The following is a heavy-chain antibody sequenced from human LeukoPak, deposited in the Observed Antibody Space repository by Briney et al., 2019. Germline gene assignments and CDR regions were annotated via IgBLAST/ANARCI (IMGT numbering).Heavy chain of an antibody. V-gene: IGHV4-4*02. J-gene: IGHJ4*02. Sequence: PSETLSLTCGVSGGSISTTNWWTWVRQPPGEGLEWIGEVHLSGRTHYNPSLESRATMSVDMSENRISLRLTSVTAADTAVYYCAREGGPYRPLDYSGQGTLVTVSS. CDR3: AREGGPYRPLDY. CDR2: VHLSGRT. CDR1: GGSISTTNW.